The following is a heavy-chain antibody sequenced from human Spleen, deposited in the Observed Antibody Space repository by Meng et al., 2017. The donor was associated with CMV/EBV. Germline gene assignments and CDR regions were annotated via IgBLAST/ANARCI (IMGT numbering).Heavy chain of an antibody. J-gene: IGHJ4*02. CDR2: VSYSGST. Sequence: SETLSLTCSVSGGSVSNYYWSWIRQPPGRGLEWIGYVSYSGSTYYNPSLKSRVTISVDTSKNQFSLKLSSVTAADTAVYYCARGRAGGVASGDYWGQGTLVTVSS. CDR1: GGSVSNYY. CDR3: ARGRAGGVASGDY. V-gene: IGHV4-59*08. D-gene: IGHD3-16*01.